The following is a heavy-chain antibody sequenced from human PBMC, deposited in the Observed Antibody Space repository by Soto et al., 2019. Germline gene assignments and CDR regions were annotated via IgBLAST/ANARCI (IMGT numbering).Heavy chain of an antibody. CDR3: ARNRAFGGGILRVNWFDP. CDR2: IYYSGST. D-gene: IGHD3-16*02. CDR1: GGSISSSSYY. V-gene: IGHV4-39*01. J-gene: IGHJ5*02. Sequence: SETLSLTCTVSGGSISSSSYYWGWIRQPPGKGLEWIGSIYYSGSTYYNPSLKSRVTISVDTSKNQFSLELSSVTAADTAVYYCARNRAFGGGILRVNWFDPWGQGTLVTVSS.